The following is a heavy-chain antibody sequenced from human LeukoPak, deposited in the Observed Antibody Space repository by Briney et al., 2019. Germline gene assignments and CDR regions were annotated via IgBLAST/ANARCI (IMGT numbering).Heavy chain of an antibody. J-gene: IGHJ4*02. V-gene: IGHV1-18*01. CDR2: ISAYNGNT. Sequence: ASVKVSCKASGYTFTSYGISWERQAPGQGLEWMGWISAYNGNTNYAQKLQGRVTMTTDTSTSTAYMELRSLRSDDTAVYYCARILGSSGYWPIHYWGQGTLVTVSS. D-gene: IGHD3-22*01. CDR3: ARILGSSGYWPIHY. CDR1: GYTFTSYG.